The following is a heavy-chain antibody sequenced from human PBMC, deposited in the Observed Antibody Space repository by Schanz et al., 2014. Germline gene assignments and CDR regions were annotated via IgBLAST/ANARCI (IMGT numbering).Heavy chain of an antibody. CDR2: ISGSGDNT. V-gene: IGHV3-23*04. J-gene: IGHJ5*01. D-gene: IGHD3-10*01. Sequence: DVQLVESGGGLVQPGGSLRLSCAASGLTFSNHAMSWVRQAPGKGLEWVSAISGSGDNTFYADSVRGRFTISRVNSRNTLYLQMNSLRAEDTAVYYCAKDFTGSGIFFNSWGQGTLVSVSS. CDR1: GLTFSNHA. CDR3: AKDFTGSGIFFNS.